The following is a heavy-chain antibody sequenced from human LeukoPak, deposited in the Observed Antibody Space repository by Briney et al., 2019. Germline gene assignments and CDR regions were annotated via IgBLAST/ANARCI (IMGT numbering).Heavy chain of an antibody. V-gene: IGHV4-30-4*01. J-gene: IGHJ6*04. Sequence: SETLSLTCTVSGGSLSGGDYYWSWIRQPPGKGLEWIGYIYYSGSTYYNPSLKSRVTISVDTSKNQFSLKLSSVTAADTAVYYCARDHIPRFDRRGMDVWGKGTTVTVSS. CDR1: GGSLSGGDYY. CDR3: ARDHIPRFDRRGMDV. CDR2: IYYSGST. D-gene: IGHD3-16*01.